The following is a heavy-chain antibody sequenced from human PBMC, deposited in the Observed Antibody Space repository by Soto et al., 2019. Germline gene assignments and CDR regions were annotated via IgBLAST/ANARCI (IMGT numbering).Heavy chain of an antibody. D-gene: IGHD6-13*01. J-gene: IGHJ6*02. CDR2: ISWNSGSI. V-gene: IGHV3-9*01. CDR3: ARAFKYSSSWYGMDV. Sequence: QPGGSLRLSCAASGFTFDDYAMHWVRQAPGKGLEWVSGISWNSGSIGYADSVKGRFTISRDNAKNSLYLQMNSLRAEDTALYYCARAFKYSSSWYGMDVWGQGTTVTVSS. CDR1: GFTFDDYA.